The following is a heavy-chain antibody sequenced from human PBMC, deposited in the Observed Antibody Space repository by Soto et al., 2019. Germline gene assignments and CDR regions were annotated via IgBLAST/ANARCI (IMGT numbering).Heavy chain of an antibody. V-gene: IGHV1-69*01. CDR1: GGTFSSYA. CDR3: ARASAIAAAGDYYYDIDV. Sequence: QVQLVQSGAEVKKPGSSVKVSCKASGGTFSSYAIIWVRQAPGQGLEWMGGIIPSFGTANYAQKFQGRVTITADESTSTDYMELSSLRSEDTAVYYCARASAIAAAGDYYYDIDVWGQGTTVTVSS. J-gene: IGHJ6*02. D-gene: IGHD6-13*01. CDR2: IIPSFGTA.